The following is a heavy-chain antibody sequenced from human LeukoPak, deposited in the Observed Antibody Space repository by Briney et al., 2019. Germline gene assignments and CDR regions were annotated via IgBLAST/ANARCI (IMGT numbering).Heavy chain of an antibody. CDR2: IIPIFGTA. Sequence: ASVKVSCKASGGTFSSYAISWVQQAPGQGLEWMGGIIPIFGTANYAQKFQGRVTITADESTSTAYMELSSLRSEDTAVYYCARGVATITGAFDIWGQGTMVTVSS. CDR1: GGTFSSYA. D-gene: IGHD5-24*01. V-gene: IGHV1-69*13. CDR3: ARGVATITGAFDI. J-gene: IGHJ3*02.